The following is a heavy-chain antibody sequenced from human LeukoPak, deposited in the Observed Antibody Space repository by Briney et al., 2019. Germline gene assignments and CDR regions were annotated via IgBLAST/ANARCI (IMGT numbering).Heavy chain of an antibody. Sequence: GGSLRLSCAASGSTFSSYWMSCVRQAPGNGLEWVANMKQEGSEKYYVDSVKGRFTISRDNDKNSLYLQMNSLRAEDTAVYCCARERFRGVVVPAAIGNWGQGTLVTVSS. J-gene: IGHJ4*02. CDR3: ARERFRGVVVPAAIGN. V-gene: IGHV3-7*01. CDR1: GSTFSSYW. D-gene: IGHD2-2*01. CDR2: MKQEGSEK.